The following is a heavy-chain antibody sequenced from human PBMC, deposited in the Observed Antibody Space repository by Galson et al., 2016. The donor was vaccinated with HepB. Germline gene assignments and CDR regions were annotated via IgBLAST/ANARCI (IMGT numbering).Heavy chain of an antibody. CDR1: GFTFDDYA. V-gene: IGHV3-9*01. D-gene: IGHD1-14*01. CDR3: AKSTEGLLRFSGMDV. CDR2: ISWNSGNI. J-gene: IGHJ6*02. Sequence: SLRLSCAASGFTFDDYAMHWVRQAPGKGLEWVSGISWNSGNIGYADSVKGRFTISRDNAKNSLNLQMNSLRAEDTAVYFCAKSTEGLLRFSGMDVWGQGTTVTVSS.